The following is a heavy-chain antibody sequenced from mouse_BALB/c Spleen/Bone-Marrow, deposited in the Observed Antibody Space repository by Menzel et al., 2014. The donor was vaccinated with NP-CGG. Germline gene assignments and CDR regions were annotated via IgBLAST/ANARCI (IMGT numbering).Heavy chain of an antibody. CDR3: ARLLLYAMDY. CDR2: ISSGGSYT. CDR1: GFAFSSYE. V-gene: IGHV5-9*02. D-gene: IGHD2-12*01. Sequence: EVKLMESGGGLVKPGGSLKLSCAASGFAFSSYEMSWVRQTPEKRLEWVATISSGGSYTYYPDSVKGRFTISRDNARNTLYLQMSSLRSEDTALYYCARLLLYAMDYWGQGTSVTVSS. J-gene: IGHJ4*01.